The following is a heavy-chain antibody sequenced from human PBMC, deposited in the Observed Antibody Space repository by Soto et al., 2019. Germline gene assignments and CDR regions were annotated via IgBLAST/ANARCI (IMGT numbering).Heavy chain of an antibody. V-gene: IGHV4-59*01. CDR1: GGSISSYY. Sequence: PSETLSLTCTVSGGSISSYYWSWVRQPPGQGLEWIGYIYKSGSTEYNLSLKDRVTISADTSKSQVSLKLTSVTDADTAVYYGARGSDYSKVGDWGQGTLVTVSS. CDR3: ARGSDYSKVGD. D-gene: IGHD4-4*01. J-gene: IGHJ4*02. CDR2: IYKSGST.